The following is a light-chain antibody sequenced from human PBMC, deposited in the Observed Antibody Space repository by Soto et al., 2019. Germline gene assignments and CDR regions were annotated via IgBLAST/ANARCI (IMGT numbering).Light chain of an antibody. V-gene: IGLV2-8*01. CDR3: ISYAGTAYVA. J-gene: IGLJ2*01. Sequence: QSALTQPPSASGSPGQSVTISCTGTSSDVGAHNYVSWYQQHPGKAPKLMIYEVNKRPSGVPDRFSDSKSGNTASLTVSGLHADDEADYYCISYAGTAYVAIGGGTKLTVL. CDR2: EVN. CDR1: SSDVGAHNY.